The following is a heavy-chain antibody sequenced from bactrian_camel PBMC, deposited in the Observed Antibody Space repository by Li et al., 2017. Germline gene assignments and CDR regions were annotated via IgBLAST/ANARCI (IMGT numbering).Heavy chain of an antibody. V-gene: IGHV3S30*01. CDR3: ATGSVWVAGFGGEYNY. D-gene: IGHD6*01. J-gene: IGHJ4*01. CDR2: ILNSGARP. Sequence: SGGGLAQPGGSLRLSCAASGFTFSDYAMSWVRQAPGKGLEWVSSILNSGARPYYADSVKGRFTISRDNAKTTLFLQLNSLKTEDTGVYYCATGSVWVAGFGGEYNYWGQGTQVTVS. CDR1: GFTFSDYA.